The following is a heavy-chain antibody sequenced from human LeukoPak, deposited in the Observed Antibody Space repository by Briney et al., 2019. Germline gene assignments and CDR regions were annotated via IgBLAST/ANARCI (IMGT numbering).Heavy chain of an antibody. J-gene: IGHJ4*02. D-gene: IGHD3-10*01. CDR1: GFTFTSSA. CDR2: IVVGSGNT. CDR3: AALWDTRGGDFDY. Sequence: SVKVSCKASGFTFTSSAMQWVRQARGQRLELIGWIVVGSGNTNYAQKFQERVTITRDMSTSTAYMELSSLRSEDTAVNYCAALWDTRGGDFDYWGQGTLVSASS. V-gene: IGHV1-58*02.